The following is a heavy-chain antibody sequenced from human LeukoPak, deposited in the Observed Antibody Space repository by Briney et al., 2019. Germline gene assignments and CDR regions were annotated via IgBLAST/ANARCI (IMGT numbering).Heavy chain of an antibody. D-gene: IGHD1-26*01. CDR1: GFTFSSYW. V-gene: IGHV3-74*01. CDR3: TTDAVVGATSFDY. J-gene: IGHJ4*02. CDR2: INSDGSST. Sequence: GGSLRLSCAASGFTFSSYWMPWVRQAPGKGLVWVSRINSDGSSTSYADSVKGRFTISRDNAKNTLYLQMNSLKTEDTAVYYCTTDAVVGATSFDYWGQGTLVTVSS.